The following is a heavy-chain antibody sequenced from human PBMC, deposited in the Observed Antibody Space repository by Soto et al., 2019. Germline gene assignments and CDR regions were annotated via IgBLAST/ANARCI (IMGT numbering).Heavy chain of an antibody. J-gene: IGHJ6*02. CDR3: ARDQPYQPLLSTWGYYYYGMDV. CDR2: IYTSGST. V-gene: IGHV4-4*07. Sequence: QVQLQESGPGLVKPSETLSLTCTVSGGSISSYYWSWIRQPAGKGLEWIGRIYTSGSTNYNPSLKSRVTMSVDTSKNQFSLKLSSVTAADTAVYYCARDQPYQPLLSTWGYYYYGMDVWGQGTTVTVSS. D-gene: IGHD2-2*01. CDR1: GGSISSYY.